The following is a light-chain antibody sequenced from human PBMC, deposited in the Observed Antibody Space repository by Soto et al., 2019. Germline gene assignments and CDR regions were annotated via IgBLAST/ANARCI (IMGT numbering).Light chain of an antibody. CDR1: QSISSY. Sequence: EFVLTQFPATLSLSPGERATLSCRASQSISSYLAWYQQKPGQAPRLLISDTSKRATGIPARFSGSGSGTDFTLTISSLEPEDFPVYYCQQRNWPTYTFGQGTKLEIK. J-gene: IGKJ2*01. V-gene: IGKV3-11*01. CDR3: QQRNWPTYT. CDR2: DTS.